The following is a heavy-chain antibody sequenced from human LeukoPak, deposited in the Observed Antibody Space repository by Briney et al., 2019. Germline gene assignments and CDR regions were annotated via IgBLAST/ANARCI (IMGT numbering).Heavy chain of an antibody. D-gene: IGHD3-22*01. CDR2: ISYDGSHK. J-gene: IGHJ4*02. Sequence: GGSLRPSCAASGFTFSTYPMHWVRQAPGKGLELLAIISYDGSHKDYADSVKVRFTISRDNSKNTLYLQMNSLRAEDTAVYYCAKTSSDYYYDSLGRYYFDYWGQGTLVTVSS. CDR1: GFTFSTYP. V-gene: IGHV3-30*18. CDR3: AKTSSDYYYDSLGRYYFDY.